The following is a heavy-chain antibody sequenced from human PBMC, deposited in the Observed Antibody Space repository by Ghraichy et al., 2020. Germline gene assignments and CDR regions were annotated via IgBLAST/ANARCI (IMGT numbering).Heavy chain of an antibody. V-gene: IGHV4-4*07. J-gene: IGHJ4*02. Sequence: SETLSLTCTVSGDSISKYYWSWIRQPAGKGLEWIGRIYTSGSTNYNPSLKGRATMSVDTSKNQFSLTLTSVTAADTAVYYCARDRYGSGNFFDYWGQGTLVTVSS. CDR3: ARDRYGSGNFFDY. CDR2: IYTSGST. D-gene: IGHD3-10*01. CDR1: GDSISKYY.